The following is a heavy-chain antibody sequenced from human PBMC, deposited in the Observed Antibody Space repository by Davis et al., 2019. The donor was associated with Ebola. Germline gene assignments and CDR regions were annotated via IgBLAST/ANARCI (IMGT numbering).Heavy chain of an antibody. CDR2: INTNTGNP. CDR1: GGTFSSYT. D-gene: IGHD6-13*01. CDR3: ARDWSLYSSSWSDY. Sequence: ASVKVSCKASGGTFSSYTISWVRQAPGQGLEWMGWINTNTGNPTYAQGFTGRFVLSLDTSVSTAYLQISSLKAEDTAVYYCARDWSLYSSSWSDYWGQGTLVTVSS. V-gene: IGHV7-4-1*02. J-gene: IGHJ4*02.